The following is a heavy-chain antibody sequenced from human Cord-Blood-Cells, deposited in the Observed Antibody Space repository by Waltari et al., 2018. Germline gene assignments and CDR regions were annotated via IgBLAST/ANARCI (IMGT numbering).Heavy chain of an antibody. CDR3: AKLFTAAAAVSDY. J-gene: IGHJ4*02. V-gene: IGHV3-30*18. D-gene: IGHD6-13*01. CDR2: ISYDGSNK. CDR1: GFTFSSYG. Sequence: QVQLVESGGGVVQPGRSLRLSCAASGFTFSSYGMHWVRQAPGKGLEWVAVISYDGSNKYYADSVKGRFTISRDNSKNTLYLQMNSLRAEDTAVYYCAKLFTAAAAVSDYWGQGTLVTVSS.